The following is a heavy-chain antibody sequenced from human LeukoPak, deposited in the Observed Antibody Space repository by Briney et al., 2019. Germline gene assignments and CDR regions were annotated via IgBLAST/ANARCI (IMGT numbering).Heavy chain of an antibody. Sequence: PGRSLRLSCAGSGFIFNNYAMHWVRQPPGKGLEWVSGISWNSGNIDYADSVKGRFTISRDNAKNSLYLQMNSLRVEDTAFYYCAKDNRRHYTSGPNPDSLRWGQGALVTVSS. CDR2: ISWNSGNI. CDR3: AKDNRRHYTSGPNPDSLR. D-gene: IGHD6-19*01. J-gene: IGHJ4*02. CDR1: GFIFNNYA. V-gene: IGHV3-9*01.